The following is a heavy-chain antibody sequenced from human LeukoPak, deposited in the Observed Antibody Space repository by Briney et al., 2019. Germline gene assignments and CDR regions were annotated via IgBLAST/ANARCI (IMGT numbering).Heavy chain of an antibody. J-gene: IGHJ5*02. D-gene: IGHD3-10*01. V-gene: IGHV4-30-2*01. Sequence: SQTLSLTCTVSGASISSGTYSWSWIRQPPGEGLEWIGYIYHTGSTYYNPSLKGRVTISVDRSKNQFSLNLNFVTAADTALYYCARGDGSGSGRWFDPWGQGTLITVSS. CDR1: GASISSGTYS. CDR2: IYHTGST. CDR3: ARGDGSGSGRWFDP.